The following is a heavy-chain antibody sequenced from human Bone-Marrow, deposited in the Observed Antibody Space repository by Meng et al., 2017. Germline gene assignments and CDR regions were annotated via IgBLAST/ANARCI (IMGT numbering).Heavy chain of an antibody. Sequence: ASVKVSCKASGYTFTANYIHWVRQAPGRGLEWMGWIYPDSGDTNYAQEFQGRVTMTRDTSMSTAYMELTSLLSDDTAVYYCASLTVGSGNYYAFWGQGTLVTVSS. CDR1: GYTFTANY. D-gene: IGHD3-10*01. V-gene: IGHV1-2*02. CDR2: IYPDSGDT. J-gene: IGHJ4*02. CDR3: ASLTVGSGNYYAF.